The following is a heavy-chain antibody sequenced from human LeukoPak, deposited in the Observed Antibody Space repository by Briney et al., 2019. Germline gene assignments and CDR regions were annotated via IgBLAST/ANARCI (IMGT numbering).Heavy chain of an antibody. J-gene: IGHJ6*02. V-gene: IGHV3-7*01. Sequence: GGSLRLSCAASGFTFSSYWMSWVPHAPGKGLERVANIKQEGSENYYVDSVKGRFTISRDNAKNSLYLQMNSLRAEDTAVYYCARELAVAGTVYYYYYGMDVWGQGTTVTVSS. D-gene: IGHD6-19*01. CDR3: ARELAVAGTVYYYYYGMDV. CDR2: IKQEGSEN. CDR1: GFTFSSYW.